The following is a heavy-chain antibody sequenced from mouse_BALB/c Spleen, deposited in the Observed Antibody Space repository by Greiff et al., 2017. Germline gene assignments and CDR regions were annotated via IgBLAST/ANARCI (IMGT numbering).Heavy chain of an antibody. CDR1: GFTFSSYA. Sequence: EVHLVESGGGLVKPGGSLKLSCAASGFTFSSYAMSWVRQTPEKRLEWVASISSGGSTYYPDSVKGRFTISRDNARNILYLQMSSLRSEDTAMYYCARGLDGYSQFAYWGQGTLVTVSA. CDR2: ISSGGST. V-gene: IGHV5-6-5*01. D-gene: IGHD2-3*01. J-gene: IGHJ3*01. CDR3: ARGLDGYSQFAY.